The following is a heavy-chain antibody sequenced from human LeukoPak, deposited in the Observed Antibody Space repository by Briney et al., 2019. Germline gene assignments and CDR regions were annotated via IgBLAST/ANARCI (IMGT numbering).Heavy chain of an antibody. CDR1: GYTFTSYD. D-gene: IGHD1-7*01. J-gene: IGHJ5*02. CDR2: MNPNSGNT. Sequence: GASVKVSCKASGYTFTSYDINWVRQATGQGLEWMGWMNPNSGNTGYAQKFQGRVTMTRNTSISTAYMELSSLRSEDTAVYYCARTLWRITGTTAPLDPWGQGTLVTVSS. V-gene: IGHV1-8*01. CDR3: ARTLWRITGTTAPLDP.